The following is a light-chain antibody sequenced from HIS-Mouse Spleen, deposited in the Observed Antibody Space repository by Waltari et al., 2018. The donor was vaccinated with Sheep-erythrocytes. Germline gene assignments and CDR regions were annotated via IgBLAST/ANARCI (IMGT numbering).Light chain of an antibody. Sequence: QSALTQPRSVSGSPGHSVTISCTGTSSDVGGYNHVSGYQQHPGKAPKLMIYDVSKRPSGVPDRFSGSKSGNTASLTISGLQAEDEADYYCCSYAGSYNHVFATGTKVTVL. J-gene: IGLJ1*01. CDR2: DVS. CDR3: CSYAGSYNHV. V-gene: IGLV2-11*01. CDR1: SSDVGGYNH.